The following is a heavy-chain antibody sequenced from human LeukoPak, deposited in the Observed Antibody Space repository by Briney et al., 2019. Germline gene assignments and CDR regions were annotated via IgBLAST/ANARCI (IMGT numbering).Heavy chain of an antibody. J-gene: IGHJ1*01. CDR2: IIPIFGTA. D-gene: IGHD6-13*01. V-gene: IGHV1-69*05. Sequence: SVKVSCKASGGTFSSYAISWVRQAPGQALEWMGGIIPIFGTANYAQKFQGRVTITTDESTSTAYMELSSLRSEDTAVYYCARDAPRRGSWYFQHWGQGTLVTVSS. CDR3: ARDAPRRGSWYFQH. CDR1: GGTFSSYA.